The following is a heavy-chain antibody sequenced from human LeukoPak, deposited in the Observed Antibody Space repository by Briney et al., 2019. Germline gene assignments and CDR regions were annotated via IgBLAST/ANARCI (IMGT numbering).Heavy chain of an antibody. V-gene: IGHV3-21*01. CDR3: ARDSSGWNEGFDY. J-gene: IGHJ4*02. CDR1: GXTFSSYS. Sequence: GGSLRLSCAASGXTFSSYSMNWVRQAPGKGLEWVSSISGSGRYIYYADSVKGRFTISRDNAKNSLYLQMNSLRAEDTAVYYCARDSSGWNEGFDYWGQGTLVTVSS. D-gene: IGHD6-19*01. CDR2: ISGSGRYI.